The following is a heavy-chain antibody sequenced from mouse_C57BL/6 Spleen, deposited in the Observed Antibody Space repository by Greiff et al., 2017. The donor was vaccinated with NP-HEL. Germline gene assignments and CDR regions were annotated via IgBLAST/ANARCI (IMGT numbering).Heavy chain of an antibody. D-gene: IGHD1-1*01. J-gene: IGHJ2*01. CDR2: INYDGSST. V-gene: IGHV5-16*01. CDR3: ERDEEYYYAGSFDF. CDR1: GFTFSDYY. Sequence: EVKLVESEGGLVQPGSSMKLSCTASGFTFSDYYMAWVRQVPEKGLEWVANINYDGSSTYYLDSLKSRFTISIDNAKNILYLQMSSLKSEDTATYYCERDEEYYYAGSFDFWGKGTTLTVSS.